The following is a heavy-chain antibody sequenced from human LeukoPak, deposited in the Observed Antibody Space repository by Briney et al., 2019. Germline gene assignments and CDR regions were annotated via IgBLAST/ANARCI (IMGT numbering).Heavy chain of an antibody. D-gene: IGHD2-15*01. CDR3: ARSYCSGGSCYGNWFDP. CDR2: IYYSGST. CDR1: SGSISTSNYY. J-gene: IGHJ5*02. Sequence: SETLSLTCTVSSGSISTSNYYWGWIRQPPGKGLEWIGSIYYSGSTYYNPSLKSRVTISVDTSKNQFSLKLSSVTAADTAVYYCARSYCSGGSCYGNWFDPWGQGTLVTVSS. V-gene: IGHV4-39*07.